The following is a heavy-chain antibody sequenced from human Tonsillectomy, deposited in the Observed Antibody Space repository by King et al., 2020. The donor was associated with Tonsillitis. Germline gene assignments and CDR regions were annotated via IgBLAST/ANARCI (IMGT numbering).Heavy chain of an antibody. J-gene: IGHJ3*02. CDR2: IFPGDSDT. Sequence: QLVQSGAEVKKPGESLKISCKGSGYSFTSYWIGWVRQMPGKGLEWIGIIFPGDSDTRYSPSFQGQVTISADKSISTAYLQWSSLKASDTAIYYCAITGKGAATGHTYAFDIWGQGTMVTVSS. CDR3: AITGKGAATGHTYAFDI. V-gene: IGHV5-51*01. CDR1: GYSFTSYW. D-gene: IGHD6-13*01.